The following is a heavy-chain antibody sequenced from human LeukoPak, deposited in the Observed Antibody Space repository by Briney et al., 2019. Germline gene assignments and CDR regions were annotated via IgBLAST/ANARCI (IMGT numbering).Heavy chain of an antibody. CDR3: ARGRIAAAGTVPNYFDY. Sequence: SATLSLPCAVYGGSFSGYYWSWIRQPPGKGLEWIGEINHSGSTNYNPSLKSRVTISVDTSKNQFSLKLSSVTAADTAVYYCARGRIAAAGTVPNYFDYWGQGTLVTVSS. CDR1: GGSFSGYY. CDR2: INHSGST. D-gene: IGHD6-13*01. J-gene: IGHJ4*02. V-gene: IGHV4-34*01.